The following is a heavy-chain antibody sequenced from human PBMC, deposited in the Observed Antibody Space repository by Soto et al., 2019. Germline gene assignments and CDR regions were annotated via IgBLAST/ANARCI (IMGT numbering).Heavy chain of an antibody. J-gene: IGHJ2*01. D-gene: IGHD3-22*01. CDR3: ARVLYYDSSGSYWYFDL. CDR1: GGTFSSYA. V-gene: IGHV1-69*13. Sequence: SVKVSCKASGGTFSSYAISWVRQAPGQGLEWMGGIIPIFGTANYAQKFQGRVTITADESTSTAYMELSSLRSEDTAVYYCARVLYYDSSGSYWYFDLWDRGTLVTVSS. CDR2: IIPIFGTA.